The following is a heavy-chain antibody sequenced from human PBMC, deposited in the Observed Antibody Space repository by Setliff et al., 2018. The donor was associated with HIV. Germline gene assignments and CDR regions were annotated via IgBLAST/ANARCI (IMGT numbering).Heavy chain of an antibody. CDR2: IKQDGSET. V-gene: IGHV3-7*01. Sequence: GGSLRLSCAASGFIFSNYWMYWVRQAPGKGLEWVANIKQDGSETYYVDSVKGRFAISRDNAKNSMYLQMNSLRAEDTALYYCARVYDTSGYSLSIPGYWGQGTLVTVSS. CDR3: ARVYDTSGYSLSIPGY. D-gene: IGHD3-22*01. CDR1: GFIFSNYW. J-gene: IGHJ4*02.